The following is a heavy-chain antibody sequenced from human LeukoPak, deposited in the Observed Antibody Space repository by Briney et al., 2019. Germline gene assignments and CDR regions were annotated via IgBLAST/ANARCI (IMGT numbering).Heavy chain of an antibody. CDR3: AHRHGVYSYGHSDY. D-gene: IGHD5-18*01. Sequence: SGPTLVKPTQTLTLTCTFSGFSLSTSGVGVGWIRQPPGKALEWLALIYWDDDKRYGPSLKSRLTITKDTSKNQVVLTMTNMDPVDTATYYCAHRHGVYSYGHSDYWGQGTLVTVSS. V-gene: IGHV2-5*05. J-gene: IGHJ4*02. CDR1: GFSLSTSGVG. CDR2: IYWDDDK.